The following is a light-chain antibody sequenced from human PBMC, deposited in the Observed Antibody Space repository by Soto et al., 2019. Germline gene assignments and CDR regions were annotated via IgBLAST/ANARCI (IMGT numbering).Light chain of an antibody. V-gene: IGKV3-20*01. CDR2: GAS. J-gene: IGKJ1*01. CDR1: QSVSSSY. CDR3: QQYCSSPCT. Sequence: DIELTQSPGTLSLSPGERATISCRASQSVSSSYLAWYQQKPGPAPRLLIYGASSRATGIPDRFSGSGSGTDFTLTISRLQPEDFAVYYCQQYCSSPCTFGQGTKVEIK.